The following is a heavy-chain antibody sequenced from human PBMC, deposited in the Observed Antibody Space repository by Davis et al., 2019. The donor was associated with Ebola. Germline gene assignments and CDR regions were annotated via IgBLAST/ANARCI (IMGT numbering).Heavy chain of an antibody. J-gene: IGHJ4*02. CDR3: ARDFLYGSGSLLGY. V-gene: IGHV1-69*13. D-gene: IGHD3-10*01. CDR1: GGTFSSYA. CDR2: IIPIFGTA. Sequence: SVKVSCKASGGTFSSYAISWVRQAPGQGLEWMGGIIPIFGTANYAQKFQGRVTITADESTSTAYMELSSLRSEDTAVYYCARDFLYGSGSLLGYWGQGTLVTVSS.